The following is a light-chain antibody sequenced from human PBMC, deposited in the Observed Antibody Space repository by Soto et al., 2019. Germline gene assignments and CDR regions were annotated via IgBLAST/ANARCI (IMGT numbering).Light chain of an antibody. CDR3: DSYTSGSSYV. CDR2: DVS. J-gene: IGLJ1*01. CDR1: SNDVGGYNY. Sequence: QSALTQPASVSGSPGQSITISCTGTSNDVGGYNYVSWYQQHPGKAPKLMIYDVSYRPSGVSDRFSGSKSGNTASLTISGLQSEDEADYYCDSYTSGSSYVFGTGTKLTVL. V-gene: IGLV2-14*01.